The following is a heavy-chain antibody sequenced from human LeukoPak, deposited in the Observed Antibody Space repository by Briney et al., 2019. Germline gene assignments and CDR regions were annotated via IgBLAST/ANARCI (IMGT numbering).Heavy chain of an antibody. D-gene: IGHD3-22*01. CDR2: IYPGNSKT. J-gene: IGHJ6*02. CDR3: SRHQYYPDSSGIYYYYGMDA. V-gene: IGHV5-51*01. Sequence: PGESLKISCKVSGYSFTSYWIGWVRQVPGKGLEWMGIIYPGNSKTRYSPSFQGQVTISADKSISTAYLQWSSLKATDTAMYYCSRHQYYPDSSGIYYYYGMDAWGQGTTVTVSS. CDR1: GYSFTSYW.